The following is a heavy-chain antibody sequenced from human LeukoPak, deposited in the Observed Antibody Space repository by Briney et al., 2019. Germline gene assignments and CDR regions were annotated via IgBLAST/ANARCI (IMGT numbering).Heavy chain of an antibody. D-gene: IGHD3-3*01. J-gene: IGHJ4*02. CDR1: GFTFSSYE. Sequence: PGGSLRLSCAASGFTFSSYEMNWVRQAPGKGLEWVSYISSSGSTIYYADSVKGRFTISRDNSKNTLYLQMNSLRAEDTAVYYCARDTPFWSGYHHLNNWGQGTLVTVSS. CDR3: ARDTPFWSGYHHLNN. V-gene: IGHV3-48*03. CDR2: ISSSGSTI.